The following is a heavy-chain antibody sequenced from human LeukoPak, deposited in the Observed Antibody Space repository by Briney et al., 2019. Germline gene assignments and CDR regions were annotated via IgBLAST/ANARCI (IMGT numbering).Heavy chain of an antibody. CDR3: AKALRTYSSSSLDY. Sequence: PGGSLRLSCAASGFPFSSYAMTWVRQAPGKGLEWVSGISGSGGSTYYADSVKGRFTISRDNSKNTLYLQTNSLRAEDTAVYYCAKALRTYSSSSLDYWGQGTLVTVSS. J-gene: IGHJ4*02. V-gene: IGHV3-23*01. D-gene: IGHD6-6*01. CDR2: ISGSGGST. CDR1: GFPFSSYA.